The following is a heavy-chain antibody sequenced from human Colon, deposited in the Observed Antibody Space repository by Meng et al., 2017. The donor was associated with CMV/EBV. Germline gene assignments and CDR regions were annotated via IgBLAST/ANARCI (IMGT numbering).Heavy chain of an antibody. J-gene: IGHJ4*02. CDR1: GLIFSNYA. V-gene: IGHV3-30*03. CDR3: AIIYNFDSSGYDDFDH. D-gene: IGHD3-22*01. Sequence: GLIFSNYAFHWVRQAPGKGLEWLAVISYDGSDKYHADSVKGRFTISRDNSKKTLYLQMNSLRAADTAVYYCAIIYNFDSSGYDDFDHWGQGTLVTVSS. CDR2: ISYDGSDK.